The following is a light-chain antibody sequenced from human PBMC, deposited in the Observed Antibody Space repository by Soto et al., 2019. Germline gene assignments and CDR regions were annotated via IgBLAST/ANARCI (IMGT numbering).Light chain of an antibody. J-gene: IGKJ4*01. CDR1: QTLNNY. Sequence: DIQMTQSPSSVSASVGDSVTITCRASQTLNNYLTWFQQKPGKAPKVLIYAASTLQSRVPSRFSGSGSGAEFTLTISRLQPEDLATYYGQQSFNPLLTFGGGKKVEIK. V-gene: IGKV1-39*01. CDR3: QQSFNPLLT. CDR2: AAS.